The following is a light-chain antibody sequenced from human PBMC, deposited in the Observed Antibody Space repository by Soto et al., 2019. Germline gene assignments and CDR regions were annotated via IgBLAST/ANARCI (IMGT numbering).Light chain of an antibody. V-gene: IGKV2-40*01. Sequence: DIVMTQSPLSLPVTRVDPASISFRSSQSLLNSNGNTYLDWYLQKPGQSPQLLIYTLSYRASGVPDRFSGSGSGTDFTLKISRVEAEDVGVYYCMQRIEFPLTFGGGTKVDIK. CDR3: MQRIEFPLT. CDR1: QSLLNSNGNTY. CDR2: TLS. J-gene: IGKJ4*01.